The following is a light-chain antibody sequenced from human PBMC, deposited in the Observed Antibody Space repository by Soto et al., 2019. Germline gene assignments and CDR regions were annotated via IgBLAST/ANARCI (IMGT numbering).Light chain of an antibody. CDR1: QNIRSD. V-gene: IGKV3-20*01. CDR3: QQYGSSPST. CDR2: DAS. J-gene: IGKJ1*01. Sequence: EIVLTQSPGTLSVSPGERVTLSCRASQNIRSDLAWYQQKPGQAPRLLIYDASDRATDIPDRFSGSGSGTDFTLTISRLEPEDFAVYYCQQYGSSPSTFGQGTKVDI.